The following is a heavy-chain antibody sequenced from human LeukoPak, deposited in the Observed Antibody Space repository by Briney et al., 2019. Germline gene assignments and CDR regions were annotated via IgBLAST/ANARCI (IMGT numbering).Heavy chain of an antibody. J-gene: IGHJ4*02. CDR1: GFTFDDYG. Sequence: PGGSLRLSCAASGFTFDDYGMSWVRQAPGKGLVWVSRINSDGSSTSYADSVKGRFTISRDNAKNTLYLQMNSLRAEDTAVYYCARAKWLRFDYWGQGTLVTVSS. V-gene: IGHV3-74*01. CDR2: INSDGSST. D-gene: IGHD5-12*01. CDR3: ARAKWLRFDY.